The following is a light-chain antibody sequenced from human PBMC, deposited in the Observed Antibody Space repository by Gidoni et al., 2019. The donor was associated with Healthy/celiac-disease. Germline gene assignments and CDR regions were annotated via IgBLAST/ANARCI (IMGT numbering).Light chain of an antibody. J-gene: IGLJ1*01. Sequence: SYVLTQPPSVSVTPVQKARITCGGNNLGSKSGHWYQQKPGQAPVLVVYDDSDRPSGIPERFSGSNSGNTATLTISRVEAGDEADYYCQVWDSSSDLYVFGTGTKVTVL. CDR3: QVWDSSSDLYV. CDR1: NLGSKS. CDR2: DDS. V-gene: IGLV3-21*02.